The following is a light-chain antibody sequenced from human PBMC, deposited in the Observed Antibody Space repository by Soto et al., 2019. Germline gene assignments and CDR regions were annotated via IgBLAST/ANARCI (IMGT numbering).Light chain of an antibody. J-gene: IGKJ4*01. V-gene: IGKV3-11*01. CDR1: QSISSN. CDR2: DAS. CDR3: QQRRNWPPVT. Sequence: EIVLTQSPATLSLSPGERATLSCRASQSISSNLAWYQQKRGQAPRLLIYDASNRATGIPARFSGSGSGTDFTLTISSPEPEDFAVYYCQQRRNWPPVTFGGGTKVEIK.